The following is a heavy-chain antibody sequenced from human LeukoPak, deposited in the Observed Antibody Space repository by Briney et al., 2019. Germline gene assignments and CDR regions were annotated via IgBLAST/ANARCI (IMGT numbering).Heavy chain of an antibody. CDR1: GFTFSSYG. V-gene: IGHV3-23*01. Sequence: GGTLRLSCAASGFTFSSYGMSWVRQAPGKGLEWVSAISGSGGSTYYADSVKGRFTISRDNSKNTLYLQMNSLRAEDTAVYYCARRSGIAVAGAFDYWGQGTLVTVSS. D-gene: IGHD6-19*01. CDR3: ARRSGIAVAGAFDY. J-gene: IGHJ4*02. CDR2: ISGSGGST.